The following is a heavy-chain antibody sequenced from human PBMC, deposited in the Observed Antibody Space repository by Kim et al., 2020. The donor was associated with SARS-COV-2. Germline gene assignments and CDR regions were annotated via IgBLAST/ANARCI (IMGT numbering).Heavy chain of an antibody. J-gene: IGHJ4*02. CDR2: IKSKTDGGTT. D-gene: IGHD3-3*01. Sequence: GGSLRLSCAASGFTFSNAWMSWVRQAPGKGLEWVGRIKSKTDGGTTDYAAPVKGRFTISRDDSKNTLYLQMNSLKTEDTAVYYCTTDLYDFWSGPGALRNYYFDYWGQGTLVTVSS. CDR3: TTDLYDFWSGPGALRNYYFDY. CDR1: GFTFSNAW. V-gene: IGHV3-15*01.